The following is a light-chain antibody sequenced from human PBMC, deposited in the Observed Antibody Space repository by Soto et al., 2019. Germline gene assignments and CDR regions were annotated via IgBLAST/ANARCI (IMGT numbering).Light chain of an antibody. CDR3: QAWDSSTVL. Sequence: SYELTQPPSVSVSPGQTASITCSGDMLGNNFASWYQQKPGQSPVVVIYRDNKRPSGIPERFSGSNSGNTVTLTISGTQAMDEADYYCQAWDSSTVLFGGGTKVTVL. J-gene: IGLJ2*01. CDR2: RDN. CDR1: MLGNNF. V-gene: IGLV3-1*01.